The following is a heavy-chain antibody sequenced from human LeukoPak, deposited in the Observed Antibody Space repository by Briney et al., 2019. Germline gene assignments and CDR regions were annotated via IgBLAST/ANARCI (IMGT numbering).Heavy chain of an antibody. CDR2: IRYDGSNK. CDR1: GFTFSNYD. CDR3: ARDGGANPTDY. D-gene: IGHD3-16*01. Sequence: GGSLRLSCTASGFTFSNYDMTWVRQAPGKGLEWVAFIRYDGSNKYYADSVKGRFTISRDNSKNTVHMQMNSLRGEDTAVYYCARDGGANPTDYWGQGTLVTVSS. J-gene: IGHJ4*02. V-gene: IGHV3-30*02.